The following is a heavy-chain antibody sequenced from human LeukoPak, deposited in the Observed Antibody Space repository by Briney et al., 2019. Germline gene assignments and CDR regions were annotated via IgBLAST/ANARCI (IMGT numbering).Heavy chain of an antibody. Sequence: SEILSLTCTVSGGSISSYYWSWIRQPPGKGLEWIGYIYYSGSTNYNPSLKSRVTISVDTSKNQFSLKLSSVTAADTAVYYCARGKYSSSSYDYWGQGTLVTVSS. D-gene: IGHD6-6*01. V-gene: IGHV4-59*01. CDR3: ARGKYSSSSYDY. CDR2: IYYSGST. J-gene: IGHJ4*02. CDR1: GGSISSYY.